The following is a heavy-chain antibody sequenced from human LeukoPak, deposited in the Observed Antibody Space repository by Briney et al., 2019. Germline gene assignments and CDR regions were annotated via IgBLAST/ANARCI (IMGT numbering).Heavy chain of an antibody. CDR2: ISTSGTT. CDR1: GGSISTYY. V-gene: IGHV4-4*07. D-gene: IGHD3-10*01. J-gene: IGHJ6*02. Sequence: PSETLSLSCTVSGGSISTYYWTWIRQSAGKGLDWIGRISTSGTTNYNPSLKSRVTMSVDTSKNQFSLKLTSVTAADTAVYYCAREWRLAEYGSEYYHGMDVWGHGTTVTVSS. CDR3: AREWRLAEYGSEYYHGMDV.